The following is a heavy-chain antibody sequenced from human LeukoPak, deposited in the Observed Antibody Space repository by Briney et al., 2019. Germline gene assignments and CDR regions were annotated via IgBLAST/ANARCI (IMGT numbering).Heavy chain of an antibody. D-gene: IGHD3-10*01. V-gene: IGHV4-39*07. CDR3: AHTMVDAFDI. CDR1: GGSVTSSSYY. Sequence: SETLSLTCTVSGGSVTSSSYYWGWIRQPPGKGLEWIGNIYYSGSTNYNPSLKSRVTISVDTSKNQFSLKLSSVTAADTAVYYCAHTMVDAFDIWGQGTMVTVSS. J-gene: IGHJ3*02. CDR2: IYYSGST.